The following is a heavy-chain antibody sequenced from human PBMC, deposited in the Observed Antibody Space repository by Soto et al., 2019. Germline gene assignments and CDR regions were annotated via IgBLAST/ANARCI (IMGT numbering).Heavy chain of an antibody. D-gene: IGHD3-3*01. CDR1: GFTFSSYN. J-gene: IGHJ4*02. CDR2: ISRSSGHV. CDR3: ARDRDVFRFLEWSPSSL. V-gene: IGHV3-21*01. Sequence: EVQLVESGGGLVKPGGSLRLSCVASGFTFSSYNMKWVRQAPEKGLEWVSFISRSSGHVYYADSVKGRFTISRDNAKNSLYLQMNSLRAEDTAMYYCARDRDVFRFLEWSPSSLWGQGTLVTVSS.